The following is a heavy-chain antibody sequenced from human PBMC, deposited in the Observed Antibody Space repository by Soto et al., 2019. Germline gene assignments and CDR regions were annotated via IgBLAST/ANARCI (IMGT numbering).Heavy chain of an antibody. CDR2: IWNDGSNE. CDR3: ARDSGDY. J-gene: IGHJ4*01. CDR1: GFTFNTYG. V-gene: IGHV3-33*01. Sequence: QVQLVASGGGVVQLGRSLRLSCAASGFTFNTYGMHWVRQAPGKGLEWVAVIWNDGSNEYYADSVKGRFTIFRDNFKNTLYLQMNSLRAEDTAVYYCARDSGDYLGEGTLVTVSS.